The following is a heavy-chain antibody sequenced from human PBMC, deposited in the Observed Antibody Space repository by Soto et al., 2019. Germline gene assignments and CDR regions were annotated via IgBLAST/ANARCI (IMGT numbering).Heavy chain of an antibody. CDR3: ARVYSGFVLPYYYYGMDV. Sequence: ASVKVSFKASGYTFTSYYMHWVRQAPGQGLEWMGIINPSGGSTSYAQKFQGRVTMTRDTSTSTVYMELSSLRSEDTAVYYCARVYSGFVLPYYYYGMDVWGQGTTVTVSS. CDR2: INPSGGST. J-gene: IGHJ6*02. CDR1: GYTFTSYY. D-gene: IGHD3-10*01. V-gene: IGHV1-46*01.